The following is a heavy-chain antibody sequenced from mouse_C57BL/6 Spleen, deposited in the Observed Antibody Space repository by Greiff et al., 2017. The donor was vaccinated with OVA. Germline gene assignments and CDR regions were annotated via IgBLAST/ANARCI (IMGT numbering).Heavy chain of an antibody. Sequence: QVQLQQPGTELVKPGASVKLSCKASGYTFTSYWMHWVKQRPGQGLEWIGNINPSNGGTNYNEKFKSKATLTVDKSSSTAYMQLSSLTSEDSAVYYCARSAPYDYDWYVDVWGTGTTVTVSS. CDR2: INPSNGGT. CDR3: ARSAPYDYDWYVDV. J-gene: IGHJ1*03. D-gene: IGHD2-4*01. V-gene: IGHV1-53*01. CDR1: GYTFTSYW.